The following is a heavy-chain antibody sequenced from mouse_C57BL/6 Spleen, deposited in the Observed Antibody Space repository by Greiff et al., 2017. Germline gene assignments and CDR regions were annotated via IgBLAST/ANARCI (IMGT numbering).Heavy chain of an antibody. CDR3: ASYDGSEGFAY. Sequence: QVQLQQPGAELVMPGASVKLSCKASGYTFTSYWMHWVKQRPGQGLEWIGEIDPSDSYTNYNQKFKGKSTLTVDKSSSTAYMQLSSLTSEDSAVYYGASYDGSEGFAYWGQGTLVTVSA. V-gene: IGHV1-69*01. CDR1: GYTFTSYW. D-gene: IGHD2-3*01. J-gene: IGHJ3*01. CDR2: IDPSDSYT.